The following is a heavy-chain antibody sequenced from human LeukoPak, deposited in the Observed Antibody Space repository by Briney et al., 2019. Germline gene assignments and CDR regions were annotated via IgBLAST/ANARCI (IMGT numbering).Heavy chain of an antibody. CDR1: GFTVRSNY. CDR2: IYNDGGT. D-gene: IGHD1-14*01. V-gene: IGHV3-66*01. CDR3: ARETSGGDFDY. Sequence: GGSLRLSCAASGFTVRSNYMSWVRQAPGKGLEWVSIIYNDGGTYYADSVKGRFTISRDNSKNTLYLQMNSLRAEDTAVYYCARETSGGDFDYWGQGTLVTVSS. J-gene: IGHJ4*02.